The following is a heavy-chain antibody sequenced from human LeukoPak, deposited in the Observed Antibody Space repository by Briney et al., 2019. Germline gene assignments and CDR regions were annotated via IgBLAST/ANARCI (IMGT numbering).Heavy chain of an antibody. Sequence: GGSLRLSCAASGFTLSNYWLNWVRQAPGKGLEWVANIKQDGSEKYYVDSVKGRFTISRDNAKNSLYLQMNSLTAEDTAVYYCARGGNPRFFDYWGQGTLVTVSS. D-gene: IGHD4-23*01. CDR2: IKQDGSEK. CDR3: ARGGNPRFFDY. J-gene: IGHJ4*02. CDR1: GFTLSNYW. V-gene: IGHV3-7*01.